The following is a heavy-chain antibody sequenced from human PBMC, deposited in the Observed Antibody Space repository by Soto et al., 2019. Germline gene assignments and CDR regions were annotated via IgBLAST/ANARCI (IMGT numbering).Heavy chain of an antibody. Sequence: ASVKVSCKASGGAFSSYAISWVGQAPGEGLEWMGGIIPIFGTANYAQKFQGRVTITADKSTSTAYMELSTLRSEDTAVYYCASTLIVVVRSHHYYYYGMAVWGQGTTVTVSS. CDR1: GGAFSSYA. D-gene: IGHD2-21*01. V-gene: IGHV1-69*06. J-gene: IGHJ6*02. CDR3: ASTLIVVVRSHHYYYYGMAV. CDR2: IIPIFGTA.